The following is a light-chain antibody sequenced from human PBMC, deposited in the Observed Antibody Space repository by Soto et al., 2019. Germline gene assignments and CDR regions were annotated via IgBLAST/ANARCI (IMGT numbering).Light chain of an antibody. CDR1: SRDVGGYNY. CDR3: SSYTSSSTNYV. CDR2: DVS. Sequence: QSVLTQPASVSGSPGQSITISCTGTSRDVGGYNYVSWYQQPPGKAPKLMIYDVSNRPSGVSNRFSGSKSGNTASLTISGLQAEDEADYYCSSYTSSSTNYVFGTGTKVTVL. V-gene: IGLV2-14*01. J-gene: IGLJ1*01.